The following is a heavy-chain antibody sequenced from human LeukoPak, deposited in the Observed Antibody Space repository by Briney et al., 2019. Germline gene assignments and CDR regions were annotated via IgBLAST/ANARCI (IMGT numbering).Heavy chain of an antibody. Sequence: QPGGSLRLSCAASGFTFSSYGMHWVRQAPGKGLEWVAVIWYDGSNKYYADSVKGRFTISRDNSKNTLYLQMNSLRAEDTAVYYCARDLLVVVVAATLAFDYWGQGTPVTVSS. J-gene: IGHJ4*02. CDR3: ARDLLVVVVAATLAFDY. V-gene: IGHV3-33*01. D-gene: IGHD2-15*01. CDR2: IWYDGSNK. CDR1: GFTFSSYG.